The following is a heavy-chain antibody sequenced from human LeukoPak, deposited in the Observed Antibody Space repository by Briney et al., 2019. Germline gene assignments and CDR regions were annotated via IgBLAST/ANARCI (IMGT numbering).Heavy chain of an antibody. V-gene: IGHV4-38-2*02. CDR1: GYSVSRGYF. J-gene: IGHJ4*02. D-gene: IGHD6-19*01. CDR2: IHHSGST. Sequence: SETLSLTCTVSGYSVSRGYFWGWIRQPPGKGLEWIGTIHHSGSTYSTPSLTSRVTISVDTSKNQFSLNLSSVTAADTAVYYCARAPDYPVAGALDYWGQGTLVTVSS. CDR3: ARAPDYPVAGALDY.